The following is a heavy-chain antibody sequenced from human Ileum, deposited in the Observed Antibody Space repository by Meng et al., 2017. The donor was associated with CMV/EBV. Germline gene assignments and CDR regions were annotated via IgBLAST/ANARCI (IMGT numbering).Heavy chain of an antibody. J-gene: IGHJ4*02. CDR1: GGSFPGYY. V-gene: IGHV4-34*01. CDR2: ITHSGRT. Sequence: QVRLKHWGAGLFKPSETLSLPCAVFGGSFPGYYWSWFRQSPGKGLEWIGEITHSGRTSYNLSLKSRVTISVDMSKYQFSLKLTSVTAADTAIYYCARGLASGWPDYWGQGALVTVSS. D-gene: IGHD3-10*01. CDR3: ARGLASGWPDY.